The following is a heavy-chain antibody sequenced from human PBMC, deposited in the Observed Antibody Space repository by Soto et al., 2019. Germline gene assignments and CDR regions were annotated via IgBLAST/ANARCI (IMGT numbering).Heavy chain of an antibody. Sequence: QLQLQESGPGLVKPSETLSLTCTVSGGSISSSSYYWGWIRQPPGKGLEWIGSIYYSGSTYYNPSLKSRVTISVDTSKNQFSLKLSSVTAAETAVYYCARHTSVFDYDFWSGYYPFDYWGQGTLVTVSS. CDR1: GGSISSSSYY. V-gene: IGHV4-39*01. CDR3: ARHTSVFDYDFWSGYYPFDY. CDR2: IYYSGST. J-gene: IGHJ4*02. D-gene: IGHD3-3*01.